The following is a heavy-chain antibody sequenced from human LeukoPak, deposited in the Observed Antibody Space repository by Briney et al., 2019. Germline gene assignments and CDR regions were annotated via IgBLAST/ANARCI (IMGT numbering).Heavy chain of an antibody. CDR1: GGSFSGYY. Sequence: SETLSLTCAVYGGSFSGYYWSWIRQPPGKGLEWIGEINHSGSTNYNPSLKSRVTISVDTSKNQFSLKLSSVTAADTAVYYCARHFRFIVVVPAAKYDYWGQGTLSPSPQ. D-gene: IGHD2-2*01. CDR3: ARHFRFIVVVPAAKYDY. J-gene: IGHJ4*02. CDR2: INHSGST. V-gene: IGHV4-34*01.